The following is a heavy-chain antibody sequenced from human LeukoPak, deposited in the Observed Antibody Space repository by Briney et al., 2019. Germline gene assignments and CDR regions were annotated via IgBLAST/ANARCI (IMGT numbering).Heavy chain of an antibody. D-gene: IGHD5-24*01. Sequence: SETLSLTCAVYGGSFSDYYWSWIRQPPGKGLEWIGEINHSGSTNYNPSLKSRVTMSVDTSKNQFSLKLSSVTAADTAVYYCALGSYNYKFWGQGTLATVSS. CDR2: INHSGST. V-gene: IGHV4-34*01. CDR1: GGSFSDYY. CDR3: ALGSYNYKF. J-gene: IGHJ4*02.